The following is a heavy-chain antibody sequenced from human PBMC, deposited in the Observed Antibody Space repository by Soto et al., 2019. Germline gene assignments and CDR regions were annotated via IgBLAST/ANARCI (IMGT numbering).Heavy chain of an antibody. CDR1: GYTFNNYW. D-gene: IGHD2-8*01. V-gene: IGHV5-51*01. CDR2: IYPGKSTT. J-gene: IGHJ6*03. Sequence: GESLKISCKGSGYTFNNYWIGWVRQMPGKGLEWIGIIYPGKSTTRYSPSFQGQVAMSADKSLSTAYLQWSSLKASASAMYCWASTRTNSHYCDMDVWGQGTTVTVSS. CDR3: ASTRTNSHYCDMDV.